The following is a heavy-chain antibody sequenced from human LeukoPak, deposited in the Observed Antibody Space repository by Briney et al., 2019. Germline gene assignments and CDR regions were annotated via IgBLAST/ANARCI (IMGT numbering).Heavy chain of an antibody. V-gene: IGHV3-74*01. J-gene: IGHJ4*02. CDR2: ISGDGSTT. CDR1: GFTFSSYW. D-gene: IGHD3-9*01. CDR3: ARLDIVTGNYYYFDF. Sequence: GGSLRLSCAASGFTFSSYWMHWVRQAPGLGLVWVSRISGDGSTTSYADSVKGRFTISRDNAKNTLYLQMNSLRAEDTAVYYCARLDIVTGNYYYFDFWGQGTLVTVSS.